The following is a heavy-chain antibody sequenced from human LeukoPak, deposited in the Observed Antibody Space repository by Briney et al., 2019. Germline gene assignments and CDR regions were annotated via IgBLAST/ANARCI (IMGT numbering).Heavy chain of an antibody. V-gene: IGHV1-69*04. CDR1: GGTFSSYA. D-gene: IGHD5-12*01. CDR3: AREQEIGWKGATIEWYFDY. Sequence: GASVKVPCKASGGTFSSYAISWVRQAPGQGLEWMGRIIPIFGIANYAQKFQGRVTITADKSTSTAYMELSSLRSEDTAVYYCAREQEIGWKGATIEWYFDYWGQGTLVTVSS. J-gene: IGHJ4*02. CDR2: IIPIFGIA.